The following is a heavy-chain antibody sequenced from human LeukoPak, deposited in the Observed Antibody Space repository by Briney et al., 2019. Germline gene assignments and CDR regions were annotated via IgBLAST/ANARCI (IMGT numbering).Heavy chain of an antibody. J-gene: IGHJ5*02. D-gene: IGHD3-10*01. Sequence: GGSLRLSCAASGFTFSDYYMSWIRQAPGKGLEWLSYISSSSSFTNYADSVKGRFTISRDNAKNSLYLQMNSLRAEDTAVYYCARSHSRTMVRGVIYGWLDPWGQGALVTVSS. V-gene: IGHV3-11*03. CDR1: GFTFSDYY. CDR2: ISSSSSFT. CDR3: ARSHSRTMVRGVIYGWLDP.